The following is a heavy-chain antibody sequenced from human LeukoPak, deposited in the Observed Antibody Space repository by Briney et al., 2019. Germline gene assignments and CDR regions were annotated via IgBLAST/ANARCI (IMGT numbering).Heavy chain of an antibody. CDR3: ARVLVSGVAAWAY. Sequence: GASVKVPCKASGYTFTANSIHWLRQAPGQGLEWMGWMSPYNGEAVSVQKFQGGVTMTMDTSISTAYMELSGLTSDDAAVYFCARVLVSGVAAWAYWGHGTLVTVSS. J-gene: IGHJ4*01. CDR2: MSPYNGEA. CDR1: GYTFTANS. V-gene: IGHV1-2*02. D-gene: IGHD3-3*01.